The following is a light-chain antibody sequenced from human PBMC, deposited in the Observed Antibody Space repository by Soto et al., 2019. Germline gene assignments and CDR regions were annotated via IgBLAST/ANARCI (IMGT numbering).Light chain of an antibody. J-gene: IGLJ1*01. V-gene: IGLV1-44*01. Sequence: QSVLTQPPSASGTPGQRVTISCSGSSSNIGSNYVYWYQQLPGTAPKLLIFNNNHRPSGVPDRFSGSKSGTSASLAISGLQSEDEADYYCAAWDDSLNGYVFGTGTKLTVL. CDR1: SSNIGSNY. CDR2: NNN. CDR3: AAWDDSLNGYV.